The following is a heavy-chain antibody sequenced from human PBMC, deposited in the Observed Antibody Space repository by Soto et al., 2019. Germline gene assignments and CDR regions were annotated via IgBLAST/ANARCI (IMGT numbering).Heavy chain of an antibody. CDR3: ARLSRSAYSCYSVGAFDI. Sequence: GVSLRLSCAASGFTFSSYGMHWVRQAPGKGLGWVALIWFDGSDKYYTESVKGRFTISRDNSKSTLYLQMNSLRAEDTAVYYCARLSRSAYSCYSVGAFDIRGQGTRVTVS. V-gene: IGHV3-33*01. CDR2: IWFDGSDK. J-gene: IGHJ3*02. D-gene: IGHD2-15*01. CDR1: GFTFSSYG.